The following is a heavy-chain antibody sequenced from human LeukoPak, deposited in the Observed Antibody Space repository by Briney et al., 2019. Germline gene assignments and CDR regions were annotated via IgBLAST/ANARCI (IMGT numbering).Heavy chain of an antibody. Sequence: PGGSLRLSCAASGFTFSSYGMHWVRQAPGKGLEWVAVISYDGSNKYYADSVKGRFTISRDNSKNTLYLQMNSLRAEDKAVYYCAKGVQVLRYFDWLLDYWGQGTLVTVSS. J-gene: IGHJ4*02. CDR2: ISYDGSNK. CDR3: AKGVQVLRYFDWLLDY. D-gene: IGHD3-9*01. CDR1: GFTFSSYG. V-gene: IGHV3-30*18.